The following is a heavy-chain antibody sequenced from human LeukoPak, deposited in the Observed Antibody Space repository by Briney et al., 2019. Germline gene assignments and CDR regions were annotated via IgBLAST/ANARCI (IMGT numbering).Heavy chain of an antibody. D-gene: IGHD2-15*01. CDR3: ARDSAHDCTGGRCYGFDS. V-gene: IGHV4-4*02. CDR2: THHSGST. Sequence: SETLSLTCAVSGESISSSNWWSWVRPPPGKGLEWIGETHHSGSTNYNPSLKSRVTISVDTSKNQFSLKLSSVTAADTAVYYCARDSAHDCTGGRCYGFDSWGQGTLVTVSS. CDR1: GESISSSNW. J-gene: IGHJ4*02.